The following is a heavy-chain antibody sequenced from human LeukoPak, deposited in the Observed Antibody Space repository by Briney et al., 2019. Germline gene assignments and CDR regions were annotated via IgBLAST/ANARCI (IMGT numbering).Heavy chain of an antibody. J-gene: IGHJ4*02. V-gene: IGHV3-48*03. CDR3: ARALGTGWSQKE. Sequence: GGSLRLSCVASGFTFSSYEMNWVRQAPGKGLEWVSYISSSGSTIYYADSVKGRFTISRDNAKNSLYLQMNSLRAEDTAVYYCARALGTGWSQKEWGQGTLVTVSS. CDR1: GFTFSSYE. D-gene: IGHD6-19*01. CDR2: ISSSGSTI.